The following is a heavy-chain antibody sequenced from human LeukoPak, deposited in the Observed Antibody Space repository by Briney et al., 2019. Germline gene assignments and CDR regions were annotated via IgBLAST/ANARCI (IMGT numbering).Heavy chain of an antibody. J-gene: IGHJ3*02. CDR2: IWYDGSNK. CDR1: GFTFSSYD. D-gene: IGHD6-19*01. V-gene: IGHV3-33*01. Sequence: GRSLRLFCTASGFTFSSYDMHWVRQAPGKGLEWVAVIWYDGSNKYYADSVKGRFTISRDNSKNTLYLQMKSLRAEDTAVYYCARAGLPYIAVAGTFDIWGQGTMVTVSS. CDR3: ARAGLPYIAVAGTFDI.